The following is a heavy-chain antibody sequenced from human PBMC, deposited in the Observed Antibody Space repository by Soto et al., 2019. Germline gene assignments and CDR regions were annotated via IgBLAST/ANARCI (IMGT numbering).Heavy chain of an antibody. D-gene: IGHD2-2*01. J-gene: IGHJ5*02. CDR3: AKDPSPAAIGNWFDP. V-gene: IGHV3-23*01. CDR1: GFTFSSYA. CDR2: ISGSGGST. Sequence: GGSLRLSCAASGFTFSSYAMSWVRQAPGKGLEWVSAISGSGGSTYYADSVKGRSTISRDNSKNTLYLQMNSLRAEDTAVYYCAKDPSPAAIGNWFDPWGQGTLVTVSS.